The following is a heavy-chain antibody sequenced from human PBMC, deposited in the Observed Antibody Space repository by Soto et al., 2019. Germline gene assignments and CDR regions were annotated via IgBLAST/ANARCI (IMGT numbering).Heavy chain of an antibody. CDR1: GFTFSSYA. D-gene: IGHD1-1*01. Sequence: GGSLRLSCAASGFTFSSYAMSWVRQAPGKGLEWVSAISGSGGSTYYADSVKGRFTISRDNSKNTLYLQMNSLRAEDTAVYYCAKMGPASLLRNWNVDYWGQGTLVTVSS. V-gene: IGHV3-23*01. J-gene: IGHJ4*02. CDR2: ISGSGGST. CDR3: AKMGPASLLRNWNVDY.